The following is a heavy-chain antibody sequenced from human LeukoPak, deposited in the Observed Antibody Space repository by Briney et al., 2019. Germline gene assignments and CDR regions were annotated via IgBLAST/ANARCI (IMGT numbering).Heavy chain of an antibody. CDR1: GFTFSNYA. J-gene: IGHJ4*02. CDR2: ISGSGTTT. Sequence: GGSLRLSCAASGFTFSNYAMTWVRQAPGEGLEWVAAISGSGTTTYSADSARGRFTISRDNSKNILYLQTSNLRAEDTALYYCAKFFAPSGGASGWPWSIDYWGQGTLVTVSS. D-gene: IGHD6-25*01. CDR3: AKFFAPSGGASGWPWSIDY. V-gene: IGHV3-23*01.